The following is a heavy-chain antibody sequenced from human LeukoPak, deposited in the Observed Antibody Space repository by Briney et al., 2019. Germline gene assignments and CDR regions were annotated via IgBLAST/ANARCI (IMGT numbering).Heavy chain of an antibody. CDR1: GGSISSGSYY. V-gene: IGHV4-61*02. J-gene: IGHJ4*02. CDR3: ARGTPEDS. Sequence: SETLSLTCTVSGGSISSGSYYWSWIRQPAGKGLEWIGRIYTSGSTNYNPSLKSRVTISVDTSKNQFSLKLSSVTAADTAVYYCARGTPEDSWGQGILVTVSS. CDR2: IYTSGST.